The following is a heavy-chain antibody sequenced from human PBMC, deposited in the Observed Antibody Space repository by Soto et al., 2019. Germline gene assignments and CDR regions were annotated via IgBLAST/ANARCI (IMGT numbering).Heavy chain of an antibody. D-gene: IGHD6-13*01. CDR3: ARVAVGSYYFDY. V-gene: IGHV3-74*01. CDR2: VNPDGSET. CDR1: GFTFSSYW. J-gene: IGHJ4*02. Sequence: EVQLVESGGGLVQPGGSLRLSCAASGFTFSSYWMHWVRQAPGKGLVWVSRVNPDGSETSYADSVKGRFTNSRDNAKNTLDLQMNSLRAEDTAVYYCARVAVGSYYFDYWGQGTLLTVSS.